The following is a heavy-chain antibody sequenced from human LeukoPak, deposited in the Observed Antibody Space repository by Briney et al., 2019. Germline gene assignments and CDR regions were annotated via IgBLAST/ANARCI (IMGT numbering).Heavy chain of an antibody. D-gene: IGHD2-15*01. V-gene: IGHV3-66*01. CDR2: IYGITST. CDR1: GFSFSVNY. CDR3: AREVAATPASDY. J-gene: IGHJ4*02. Sequence: GGSLRLSCAASGFSFSVNYMTWVRQAPGKGLEWVSFIYGITSTYYADYVKGRFTISRDNSKNTVYLQMNCLRAEDTDVYYCAREVAATPASDYWGPGTLVTVSS.